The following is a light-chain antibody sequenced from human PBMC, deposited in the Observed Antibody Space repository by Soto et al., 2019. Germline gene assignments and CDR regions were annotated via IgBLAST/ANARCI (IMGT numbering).Light chain of an antibody. V-gene: IGLV2-14*01. J-gene: IGLJ1*01. CDR1: SSDVGGYNY. CDR2: DVS. CDR3: SSYTTSNTRQIA. Sequence: QSALTQPASVSGSPGQSITISCTGTSSDVGGYNYVSWYQQHPGTAPKFMIYDVSNRPSGVSNRFSGSKSGNTASLTISGLQAEDEADYYCSSYTTSNTRQIAFGTGTKLTVL.